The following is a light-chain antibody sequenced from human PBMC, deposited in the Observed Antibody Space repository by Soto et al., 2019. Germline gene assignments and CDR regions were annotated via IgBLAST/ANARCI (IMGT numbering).Light chain of an antibody. Sequence: EIVLTQSPGTLSLSPGERATLSCRASQSVSSSYLAWYQQKPGQAPRLLIYGASSSATGIPARFSGSGSGTDFSLTISRLEPEDFAVDYCQQYDSSPLTFGGGTKVEIK. CDR1: QSVSSSY. CDR2: GAS. J-gene: IGKJ4*01. V-gene: IGKV3-20*01. CDR3: QQYDSSPLT.